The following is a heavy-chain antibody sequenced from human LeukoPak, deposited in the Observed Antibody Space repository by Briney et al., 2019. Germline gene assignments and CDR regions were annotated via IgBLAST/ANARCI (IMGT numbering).Heavy chain of an antibody. CDR3: ARGRIAAAGTISNIDY. CDR2: IYYSGST. J-gene: IGHJ4*02. Sequence: SETLSLTCTVSGYSISSGYYWGWIRQPPGKGLEWIGYIYYSGSTNYNPSLKSRVTISVDTSKNQFSLKLSSVTAADTAVYYCARGRIAAAGTISNIDYWGQGTLVTVSS. CDR1: GYSISSGYY. V-gene: IGHV4-38-2*02. D-gene: IGHD6-13*01.